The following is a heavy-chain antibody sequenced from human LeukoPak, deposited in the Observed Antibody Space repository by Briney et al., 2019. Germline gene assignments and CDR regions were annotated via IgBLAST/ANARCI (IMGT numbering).Heavy chain of an antibody. D-gene: IGHD3-10*01. CDR1: DDSIRSSAYY. CDR3: ASEPYGSGSFLGAFDI. J-gene: IGHJ3*02. V-gene: IGHV4-39*01. CDR2: IYYSGST. Sequence: SETLSLTCAVSDDSIRSSAYYWGWIRQPPGKGLEWIGSIYYSGSTYYNPSLKSRVTISIDTSKNQFSLKLSSVTAPDTAVYYCASEPYGSGSFLGAFDIWGQGTMVTVSS.